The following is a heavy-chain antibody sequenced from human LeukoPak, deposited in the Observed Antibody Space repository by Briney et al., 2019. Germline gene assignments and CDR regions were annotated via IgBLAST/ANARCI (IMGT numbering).Heavy chain of an antibody. CDR3: ARDLRGYGSAGFDP. CDR1: GGSISSDISY. CDR2: IYYSGST. Sequence: SETLSLTCTVSGGSISSDISYWSWIRLPAGKGLEWIGRIYYSGSTNYNPSLKSRVTISVDTSKNQFSLKLSSVTAVDTAVYYCARDLRGYGSAGFDPWGQGTLVTVSS. D-gene: IGHD3-10*01. J-gene: IGHJ5*02. V-gene: IGHV4-61*10.